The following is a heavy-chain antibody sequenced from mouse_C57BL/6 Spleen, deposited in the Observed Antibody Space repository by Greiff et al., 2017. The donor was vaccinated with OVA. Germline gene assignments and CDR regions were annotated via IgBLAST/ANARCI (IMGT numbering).Heavy chain of an antibody. CDR2: IYPGDGDT. CDR3: ARAPYYEYDQVWFAY. Sequence: QVQLKESGAELVKPGASVTISCKASGYAFSSYWMNWVKQRPGKGLEWIGQIYPGDGDTNYNGKFKGKATLTADKSSSTAYMQLSSLTSEDSAVYFCARAPYYEYDQVWFAYWGQGTLVTVSA. D-gene: IGHD2-4*01. CDR1: GYAFSSYW. J-gene: IGHJ3*01. V-gene: IGHV1-80*01.